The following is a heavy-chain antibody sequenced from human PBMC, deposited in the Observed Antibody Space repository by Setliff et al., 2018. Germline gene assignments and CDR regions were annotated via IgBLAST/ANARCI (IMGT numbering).Heavy chain of an antibody. Sequence: LRLSCAASGFTFSSYSMNRVRQAPGKGLEWVSSISDTTNFIYYADSVKGRFTISRDTAKNSLYLQMNSLRAEDSAVYYCARDGVFYAMGFWGQGTTVTVSS. CDR2: ISDTTNFI. V-gene: IGHV3-21*01. CDR3: ARDGVFYAMGF. CDR1: GFTFSSYS. J-gene: IGHJ6*02. D-gene: IGHD3-10*01.